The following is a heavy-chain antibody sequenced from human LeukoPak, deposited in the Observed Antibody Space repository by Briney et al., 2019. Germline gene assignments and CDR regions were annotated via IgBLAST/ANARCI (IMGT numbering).Heavy chain of an antibody. Sequence: GGSLRLSCAASGFTFSSYNMNWVRQAPGKGLEWVSSISSSSSYIYYADSVKGRFTISRDNAKNSLYLQMNSLRAEDTAVYYCARDADSYYYYAMDVWGQGTTVTVSS. V-gene: IGHV3-21*01. CDR3: ARDADSYYYYAMDV. J-gene: IGHJ6*02. CDR2: ISSSSSYI. CDR1: GFTFSSYN.